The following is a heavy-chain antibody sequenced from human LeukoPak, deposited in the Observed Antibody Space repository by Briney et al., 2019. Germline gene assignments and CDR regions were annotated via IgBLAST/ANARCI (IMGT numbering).Heavy chain of an antibody. CDR3: AKDESRYCTSTSCYPVDY. J-gene: IGHJ4*02. CDR2: ISYDGRNE. CDR1: GFTFSTYG. Sequence: GGSLRLPCAASGFTFSTYGMHWVRQAPGKGLEWVALISYDGRNEYYADSVKGRFTISRDNSKSTLYLQMNSLRAEDTAVYYCAKDESRYCTSTSCYPVDYWGQGTLVTVSS. V-gene: IGHV3-30*18. D-gene: IGHD2-2*01.